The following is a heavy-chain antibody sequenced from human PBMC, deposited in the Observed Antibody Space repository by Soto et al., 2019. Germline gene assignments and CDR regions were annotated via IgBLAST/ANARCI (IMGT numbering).Heavy chain of an antibody. Sequence: SGGSLRLSCAASGFTFSSYSMNWVRQAPGKGLEWVSSISSSSSYIYYADSVKGRFTISRDNAKNSLYLQMNSLRAEDTAVYYCARDKRQLWLVRTYNWFDPWGQGTLVTVSS. D-gene: IGHD5-18*01. V-gene: IGHV3-21*01. CDR2: ISSSSSYI. CDR3: ARDKRQLWLVRTYNWFDP. CDR1: GFTFSSYS. J-gene: IGHJ5*02.